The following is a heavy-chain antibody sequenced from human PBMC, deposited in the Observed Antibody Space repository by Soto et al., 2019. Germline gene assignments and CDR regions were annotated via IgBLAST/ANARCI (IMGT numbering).Heavy chain of an antibody. CDR2: ISDSGGST. Sequence: EVQLLESGGGLVQPGGSLRLSCAASGFTFSSYAMSWVRQAPGKGLEWVSGISDSGGSTYYADSVKGRFTISRDNSKNTLYLQMNSLRAEDTAVYYCAKDLKYSIVAAGSYCDFWCQGTLVTVSS. D-gene: IGHD6-13*01. J-gene: IGHJ4*02. CDR1: GFTFSSYA. V-gene: IGHV3-23*01. CDR3: AKDLKYSIVAAGSYCDF.